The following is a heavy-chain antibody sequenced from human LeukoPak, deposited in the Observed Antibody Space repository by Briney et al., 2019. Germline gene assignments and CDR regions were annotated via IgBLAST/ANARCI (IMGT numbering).Heavy chain of an antibody. Sequence: PSETLSLTCTVSGGSISSYYWSWIRQPAGKGLEWIGRIYTSGSTNYNPSLKSRVTISVDTSKNQFSLKLSYVTAADTAVYYCASWGGYCTNGVCLYYFDYWGQGTLVTVSS. D-gene: IGHD2-8*01. CDR2: IYTSGST. J-gene: IGHJ4*02. CDR3: ASWGGYCTNGVCLYYFDY. CDR1: GGSISSYY. V-gene: IGHV4-4*07.